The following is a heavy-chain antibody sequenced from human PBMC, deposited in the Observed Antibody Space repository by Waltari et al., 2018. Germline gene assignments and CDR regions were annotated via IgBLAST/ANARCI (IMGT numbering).Heavy chain of an antibody. CDR3: ARDEXRSYDXMTGGGYYSLGX. CDR2: IFTSGST. Sequence: LQESGPXLVXXSQTLSXTCTXSGGSISSGRVHWTWIRQPAGKGLEWVGHIFTSGSTHYXPFLEXRVSLSLDTSXNQFSLRLSSVTAADTAXYYCARDEXRSYDXMTGGGYYSLGXWGQGTTVTVSS. V-gene: IGHV4-61*02. D-gene: IGHD3-9*01. J-gene: IGHJ6*02. CDR1: GGSISSGRVH.